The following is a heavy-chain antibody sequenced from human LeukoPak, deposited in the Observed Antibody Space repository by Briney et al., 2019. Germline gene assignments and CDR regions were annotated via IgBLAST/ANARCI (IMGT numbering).Heavy chain of an antibody. CDR2: IKSKTDGGTT. CDR1: GFTFNNYN. Sequence: KTGGSLRLSCAASGFTFNNYNINWVRQAPGKGLEWVGRIKSKTDGGTTDYAAPVKGRFTISRDDSKNTLYLQMNSLKTEDTAVYSCTTFSPRLLGYWGQGTLVTVSS. CDR3: TTFSPRLLGY. D-gene: IGHD2-21*01. J-gene: IGHJ4*02. V-gene: IGHV3-15*01.